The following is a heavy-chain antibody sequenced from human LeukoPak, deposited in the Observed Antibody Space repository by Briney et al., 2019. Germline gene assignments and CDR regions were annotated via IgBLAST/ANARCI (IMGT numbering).Heavy chain of an antibody. CDR3: AKEGVKWWEKVYYFDY. CDR1: GFTFDDYA. CDR2: ISWNSGSI. J-gene: IGHJ4*02. Sequence: GGSLRLSCAASGFTFDDYAMHWVRQAPGKGLEWVSGISWNSGSIGYADSVKGRFTISRDNAKNSLYLQMNSLRAEDTALYYCAKEGVKWWEKVYYFDYWGQGTLVTVSS. D-gene: IGHD2-15*01. V-gene: IGHV3-9*01.